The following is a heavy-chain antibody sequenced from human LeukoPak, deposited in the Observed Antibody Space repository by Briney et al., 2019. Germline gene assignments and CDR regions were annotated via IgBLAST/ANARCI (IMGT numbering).Heavy chain of an antibody. Sequence: SETLSLTCTVSGGSISSSSYYWGWIRQPPGKGLEWIGEINHSGSTNYNPSLKSRVTISVDTSKNQFSLKLSSVTAADTAVYYCARGYGGNSEIDYWGQGTLVTVSS. CDR2: INHSGST. J-gene: IGHJ4*02. V-gene: IGHV4-39*07. D-gene: IGHD4-23*01. CDR3: ARGYGGNSEIDY. CDR1: GGSISSSSYY.